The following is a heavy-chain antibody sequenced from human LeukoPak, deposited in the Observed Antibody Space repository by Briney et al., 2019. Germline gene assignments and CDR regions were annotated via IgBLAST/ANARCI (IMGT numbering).Heavy chain of an antibody. CDR1: GFTFSSYG. V-gene: IGHV3-30*02. CDR3: ARGGYGDYAIYFDY. CDR2: IRYDGSNK. Sequence: PGGSLRLSCAASGFTFSSYGMHWVRQAPGKGLEWVTFIRYDGSNKYYADSVKGRFTISRDNSKNTLNLHMNSLRAEDTAVYYCARGGYGDYAIYFDYWGQGTLVTVSS. J-gene: IGHJ4*02. D-gene: IGHD4-17*01.